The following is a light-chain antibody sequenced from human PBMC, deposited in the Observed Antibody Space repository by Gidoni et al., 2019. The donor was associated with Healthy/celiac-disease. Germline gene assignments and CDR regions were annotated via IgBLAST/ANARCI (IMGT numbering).Light chain of an antibody. CDR3: QQRSNWPGVT. V-gene: IGKV3-11*01. J-gene: IGKJ5*01. CDR1: QSVSSY. Sequence: DIVLTPSPATLSLSPGERATLSCRASQSVSSYLAWYQQKPGQAPRLLIYDASNRATGIPARFSGSGSGTDFTLTISSLEPEDFAVYYCQQRSNWPGVTFGQGTRLEIK. CDR2: DAS.